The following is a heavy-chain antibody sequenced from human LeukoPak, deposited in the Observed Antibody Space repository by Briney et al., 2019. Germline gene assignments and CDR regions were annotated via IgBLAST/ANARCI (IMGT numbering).Heavy chain of an antibody. CDR2: IYYSGST. D-gene: IGHD1-26*01. CDR3: ARHPNFDSGSYYYFDY. Sequence: SETLCLTCTVSGGSISSSSYYWGWIRQPPGKGLEWIGSIYYSGSTYYNPSLKSRVTISVDTSKNQFSLKLSSVTAADTAVYYCARHPNFDSGSYYYFDYWGQGTLVTVSS. CDR1: GGSISSSSYY. V-gene: IGHV4-39*01. J-gene: IGHJ4*02.